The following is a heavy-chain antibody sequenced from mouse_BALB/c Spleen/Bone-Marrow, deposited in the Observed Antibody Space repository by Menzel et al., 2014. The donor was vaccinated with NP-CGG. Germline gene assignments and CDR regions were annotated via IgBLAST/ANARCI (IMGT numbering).Heavy chain of an antibody. V-gene: IGHV1S81*02. CDR3: ARGSPY. CDR2: INPGNGGT. CDR1: GYTFXNYY. Sequence: QVQLQQSGAELVKPGASVKLFCKTSGYTFXNYYIYWVKQRPGQGLEWIGEINPGNGGTNFNERFKSKATLTVDKSSTTAYILPTSLTSEDSAVYYCARGSPYWGQGTLVTVSA. D-gene: IGHD6-2*01. J-gene: IGHJ3*01.